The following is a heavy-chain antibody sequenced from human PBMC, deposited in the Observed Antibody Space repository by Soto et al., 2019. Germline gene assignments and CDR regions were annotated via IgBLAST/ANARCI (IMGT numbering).Heavy chain of an antibody. J-gene: IGHJ3*02. CDR2: IWYDGSNK. V-gene: IGHV3-33*01. CDR1: GFTFSSYG. D-gene: IGHD3-22*01. CDR3: ARDRADRPKKYYYDSSIPGGNPTGAFDI. Sequence: GGSLRLSCAASGFTFSSYGMHWVRQAPGKGLEWVAVIWYDGSNKYYADSVKGRFTISRDNSKNTLYLQMNSLRAEDTAVYYCARDRADRPKKYYYDSSIPGGNPTGAFDIWGQGTMVTVSS.